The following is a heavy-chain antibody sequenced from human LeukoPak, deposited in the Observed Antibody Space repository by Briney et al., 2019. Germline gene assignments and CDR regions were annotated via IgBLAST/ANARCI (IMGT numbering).Heavy chain of an antibody. J-gene: IGHJ4*02. CDR3: ARGRGEMATMNYFDY. Sequence: PSLTLSLTCAVSGGSISSGGYSWSWIRQPPGKGLEWIGYIYHSGSTYYNPSLKSRVTISVDRSKNQFSLKLSSVTAADTAVYYCARGRGEMATMNYFDYWGQGTLVTVSS. V-gene: IGHV4-30-2*01. CDR2: IYHSGST. D-gene: IGHD5-24*01. CDR1: GGSISSGGYS.